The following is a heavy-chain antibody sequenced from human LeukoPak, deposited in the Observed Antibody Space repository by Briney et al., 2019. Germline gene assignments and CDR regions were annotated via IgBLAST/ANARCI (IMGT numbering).Heavy chain of an antibody. V-gene: IGHV3-21*01. CDR2: ISSRSTNI. J-gene: IGHJ4*02. D-gene: IGHD6-19*01. CDR3: ASLIAVAGTGY. Sequence: GGSLRLSCAASGFTFSAYSMNWVRQAPGKGLEWVSSISSRSTNIYYADSVKGRFTISRDNAKNSLYLQMNSLRGEDTAVYYCASLIAVAGTGYWGQGTLVTVSS. CDR1: GFTFSAYS.